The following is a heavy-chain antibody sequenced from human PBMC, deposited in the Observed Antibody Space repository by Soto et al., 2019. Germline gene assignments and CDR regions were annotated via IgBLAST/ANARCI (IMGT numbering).Heavy chain of an antibody. CDR3: ARDCGTETTAARYFDL. CDR2: IYHSGST. D-gene: IGHD4-17*01. CDR1: SGSISSSNW. J-gene: IGHJ2*01. V-gene: IGHV4-4*02. Sequence: QVQLQESGPGLVKPSGTLSLTCAVSSGSISSSNWWSWVRQPPGKGLEWIGEIYHSGSTNYNPSLKRRDTISVDKSMNQFALKLSSVTAADTAVYYCARDCGTETTAARYFDLWGRGILVTVSS.